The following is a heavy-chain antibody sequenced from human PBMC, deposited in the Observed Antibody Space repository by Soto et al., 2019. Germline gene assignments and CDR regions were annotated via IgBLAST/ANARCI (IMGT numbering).Heavy chain of an antibody. CDR3: AVTTGY. V-gene: IGHV1-8*01. J-gene: IGHJ4*02. D-gene: IGHD4-17*01. CDR2: VSPDHGNA. Sequence: ASVKVSCKASGYTFPDYDINWVRQAPGQGLEWMGWVSPDHGNAGYAQQFQGRVTMTSDTSITTVFMELTNLRSEDTAVYYCAVTTGYWGQGTKVTVSS. CDR1: GYTFPDYD.